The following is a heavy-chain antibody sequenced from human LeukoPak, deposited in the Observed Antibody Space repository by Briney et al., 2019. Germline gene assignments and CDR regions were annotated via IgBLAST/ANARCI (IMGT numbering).Heavy chain of an antibody. V-gene: IGHV4-61*01. D-gene: IGHD3-22*01. CDR3: ATFSSAYPYSFDY. Sequence: KPSETLSLTCTVSGGSIRSSSYYWSWIRQPPGEGLEWIEYIYYIGSTNYNPSLKSRVTISVDTSKNQFSLKLSSVTAADTAVYYCATFSSAYPYSFDYWGQGTLVTVSS. J-gene: IGHJ4*02. CDR2: IYYIGST. CDR1: GGSIRSSSYY.